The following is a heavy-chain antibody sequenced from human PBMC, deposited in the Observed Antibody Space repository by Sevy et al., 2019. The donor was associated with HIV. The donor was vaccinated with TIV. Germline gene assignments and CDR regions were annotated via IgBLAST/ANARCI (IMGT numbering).Heavy chain of an antibody. CDR2: IWYDGSNK. D-gene: IGHD2-2*01. Sequence: GGSLRLSCAASGFTFSSYGMHWVRQAPGKGLEWVAVIWYDGSNKYYADSVKGRFTISRDNSKNTLYLQMNSLRAEDTAVYYCAREDCSSTSCSGMEVWGQGTTVTVSS. CDR3: AREDCSSTSCSGMEV. V-gene: IGHV3-33*01. J-gene: IGHJ6*02. CDR1: GFTFSSYG.